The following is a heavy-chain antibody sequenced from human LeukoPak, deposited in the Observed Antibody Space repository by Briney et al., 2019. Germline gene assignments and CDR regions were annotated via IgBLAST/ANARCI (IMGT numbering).Heavy chain of an antibody. CDR2: ISYDGSNK. V-gene: IGHV3-30-3*01. J-gene: IGHJ4*02. D-gene: IGHD5-12*01. Sequence: GGSLRLSCAASGFTFSSYAMHWVRQAPGKGLEWVAVISYDGSNKYYADSVKGRFTISRDNSKNTLYLQMNSLRAEDTAVYYCAREREMATIDYYFDYWGQGTLVTVSS. CDR1: GFTFSSYA. CDR3: AREREMATIDYYFDY.